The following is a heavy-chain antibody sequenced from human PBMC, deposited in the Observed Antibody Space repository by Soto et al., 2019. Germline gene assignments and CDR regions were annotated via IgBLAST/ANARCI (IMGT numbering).Heavy chain of an antibody. CDR2: INSDGSTT. J-gene: IGHJ6*02. V-gene: IGHV3-74*01. Sequence: EVQLVESGGGLVQPGGSLRLSCVGSGFSFSTYWMHWVRQAPGKGLVWVSRINSDGSTTNYADSVKGRFTISRDNAKNTLYMQMNSLRAEATAVYYCARDADYDMGVWGRGTTVTVSS. CDR3: ARDADYDMGV. CDR1: GFSFSTYW.